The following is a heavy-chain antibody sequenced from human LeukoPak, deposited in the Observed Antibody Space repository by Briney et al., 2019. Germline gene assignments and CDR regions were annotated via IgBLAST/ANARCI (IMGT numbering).Heavy chain of an antibody. CDR1: GGTFSSYA. D-gene: IGHD5-18*01. V-gene: IGHV1-69*05. CDR3: ASIGYSYGARFDY. Sequence: SVKVSCKASGGTFSSYAISWVRQAPGQGLEWMGRITPIFGTANYAQKFQGRVTITTDESTSTAYMELSSLRSEDTAVYYCASIGYSYGARFDYWGQGTLVTVSS. CDR2: ITPIFGTA. J-gene: IGHJ4*02.